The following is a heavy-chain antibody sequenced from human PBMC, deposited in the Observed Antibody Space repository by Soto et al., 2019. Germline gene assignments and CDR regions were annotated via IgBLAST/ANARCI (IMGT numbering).Heavy chain of an antibody. Sequence: PGGSLRVSWAASGFTFSSYAMSRVRKAPGKGLEWVSAISGSGGSTYYADSVKGRFTISRDNSKNTLYLQLNSLRAEDTAVYYCAREGYCSGGSCYSRPADYWGQGTLVTVSS. J-gene: IGHJ4*02. CDR3: AREGYCSGGSCYSRPADY. CDR1: GFTFSSYA. V-gene: IGHV3-23*01. D-gene: IGHD2-15*01. CDR2: ISGSGGST.